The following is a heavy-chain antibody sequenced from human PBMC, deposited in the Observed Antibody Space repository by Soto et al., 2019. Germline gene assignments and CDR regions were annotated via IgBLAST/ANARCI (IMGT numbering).Heavy chain of an antibody. V-gene: IGHV3-74*01. J-gene: IGHJ5*02. D-gene: IGHD2-15*01. CDR1: GLTFNRYW. CDR2: INTDGSNT. Sequence: GGSLRLSCAASGLTFNRYWMHWVRHAPGKGLVWVSHINTDGSNTNYADSVKGRFTISRDNAKSTLFLQMNSLRDEDTAVYYCAREFCSGGNCYTYYFDPWGQGIPVTVPS. CDR3: AREFCSGGNCYTYYFDP.